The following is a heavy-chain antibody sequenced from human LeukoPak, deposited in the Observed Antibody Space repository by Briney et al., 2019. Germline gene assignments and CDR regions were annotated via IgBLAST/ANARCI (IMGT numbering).Heavy chain of an antibody. CDR3: AKTIDPFYYFDY. CDR1: GFTFSSYA. J-gene: IGHJ4*02. D-gene: IGHD3-16*01. Sequence: PGGSLRLSCAASGFTFSSYAMSWVRQAPGKGLEWVSAISGSGGSTYYADSVKGRFTISRDNSKNTLYLQLNSLRAEDTAVYYCAKTIDPFYYFDYWGQGTLVTVSS. CDR2: ISGSGGST. V-gene: IGHV3-23*01.